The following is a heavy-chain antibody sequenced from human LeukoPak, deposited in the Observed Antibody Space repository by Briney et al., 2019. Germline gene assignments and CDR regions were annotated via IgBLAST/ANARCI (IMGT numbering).Heavy chain of an antibody. CDR3: AKGPMAAISYFDY. CDR2: ITGSGGTT. Sequence: GGSLRLSCAASGFAFSSYSMSWVRQAPGKGLEWVSSITGSGGTTYYADSVEGRFTISRDHSQNTLYLQMNSLRAEDTAVYYCAKGPMAAISYFDYWGQGTLVTVSS. CDR1: GFAFSSYS. D-gene: IGHD3-10*01. V-gene: IGHV3-23*01. J-gene: IGHJ4*02.